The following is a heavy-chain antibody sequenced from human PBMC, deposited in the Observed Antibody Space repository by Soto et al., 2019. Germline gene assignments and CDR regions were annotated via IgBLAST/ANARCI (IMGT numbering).Heavy chain of an antibody. CDR2: IYYSGST. CDR3: ARERPDGARLDP. Sequence: PSETLSLTCTVPGGSISSYYWSWIRQPPGKGLEWIGYIYYSGSTHYNPSLKSRVTISVDTSKNQFSLKLSSVTAADTAVYYCARERPDGARLDPWGQGTLVTVSS. CDR1: GGSISSYY. D-gene: IGHD6-6*01. V-gene: IGHV4-59*12. J-gene: IGHJ5*02.